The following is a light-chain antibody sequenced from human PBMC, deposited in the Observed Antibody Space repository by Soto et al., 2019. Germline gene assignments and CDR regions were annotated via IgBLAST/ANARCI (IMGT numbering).Light chain of an antibody. CDR3: ASYTASSTVV. J-gene: IGLJ2*01. Sequence: QSALTQPASVSGSPGQSITISCTGTSSDVGANNYVSWYQQHPGKAPKLMIYDVTNRPSGVSNRFSGSKSANPASLTISGLQAEYEADYYCASYTASSTVVFGGGTKLTVL. CDR2: DVT. V-gene: IGLV2-14*03. CDR1: SSDVGANNY.